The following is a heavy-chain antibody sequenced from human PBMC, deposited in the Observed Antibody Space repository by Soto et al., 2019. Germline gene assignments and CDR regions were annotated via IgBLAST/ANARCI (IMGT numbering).Heavy chain of an antibody. Sequence: QVQLVESGGGVVQPGTSLRLSCVASGFTFSNYGIHWVPQAPGRGLEWVAVIWHDGSQKYLTDSARGRFTISRDNSKNTVYLHMNSLRVEDTAVYYCEGRDDPFHVWGRGTMVTVSS. V-gene: IGHV3-33*01. CDR3: EGRDDPFHV. CDR2: IWHDGSQK. CDR1: GFTFSNYG. J-gene: IGHJ3*01.